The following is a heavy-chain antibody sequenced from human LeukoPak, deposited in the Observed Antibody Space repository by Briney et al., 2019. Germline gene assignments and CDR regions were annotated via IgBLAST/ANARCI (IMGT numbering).Heavy chain of an antibody. V-gene: IGHV5-51*01. J-gene: IGHJ4*02. CDR2: IFPGDSDT. CDR3: ARTGMFDY. Sequence: GEALKISCKGSGYSFSTYWIGWVRRMPGKGLEWMWIIFPGDSDTRYSPSFQGQVTISADKSISTAYLQWSSLKASDTAMYYCARTGMFDYWGQGTLVTVSS. CDR1: GYSFSTYW.